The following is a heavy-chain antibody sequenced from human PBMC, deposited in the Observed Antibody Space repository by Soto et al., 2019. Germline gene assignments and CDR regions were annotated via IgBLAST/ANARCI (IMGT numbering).Heavy chain of an antibody. CDR1: GRSFSGYQ. CDR2: INHSGGT. J-gene: IGHJ4*02. V-gene: IGHV4-34*01. D-gene: IGHD6-25*01. CDR3: ARGWRAAFDY. Sequence: QVQLQQWGAGLLKPSETLSLTCAVNGRSFSGYQWTWFRQPPGKGLEWIGGINHSGGTNYNASLESRVTISLDTSKNQFSLRLTSVTAADTAVYYCARGWRAAFDYWGQGTLVTVS.